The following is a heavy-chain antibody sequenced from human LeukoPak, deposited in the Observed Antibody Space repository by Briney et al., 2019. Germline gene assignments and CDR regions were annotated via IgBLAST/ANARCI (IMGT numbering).Heavy chain of an antibody. V-gene: IGHV1-8*01. CDR1: GYTFTSYD. CDR3: ARGVKGQIRITMVRGVIYYFDY. CDR2: MNPNSGNT. J-gene: IGHJ4*02. D-gene: IGHD3-10*01. Sequence: ASVKVSCKASGYTFTSYDINWVRQATGQGLEWMGWMNPNSGNTGYAQKFQGRVTMTRNASISTAYMELSSLRPEDTAVYYCARGVKGQIRITMVRGVIYYFDYWGQGTLVTVSS.